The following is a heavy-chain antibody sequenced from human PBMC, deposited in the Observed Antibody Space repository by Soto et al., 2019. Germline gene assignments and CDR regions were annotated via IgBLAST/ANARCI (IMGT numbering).Heavy chain of an antibody. CDR1: GYSFTTYW. J-gene: IGHJ4*02. CDR3: ARGGADYYYEGTGDYQLDS. Sequence: GESLKISCQGSGYSFTTYWIVWVRQMPGKGLECMGVIYPDDSDTIYSPSFQGQVTISADKSISTAYLQWSSLKASDTAMYYCARGGADYYYEGTGDYQLDSCGQATLLTVS. CDR2: IYPDDSDT. D-gene: IGHD3-22*01. V-gene: IGHV5-51*01.